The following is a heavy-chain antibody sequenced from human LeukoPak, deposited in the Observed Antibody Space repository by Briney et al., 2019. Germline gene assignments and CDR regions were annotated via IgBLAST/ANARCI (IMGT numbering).Heavy chain of an antibody. V-gene: IGHV4-59*11. Sequence: PSETLSLTCTVSGGSISSHYWAWLRQPPGKGLEWIGWMFFTGDTNYNPSLKSRVTISVDHSKNQFSLRLTSVTAADTAVYYCAKEGNDYGANSIDYWGRGTLVTVSS. J-gene: IGHJ4*02. D-gene: IGHD4-23*01. CDR3: AKEGNDYGANSIDY. CDR2: MFFTGDT. CDR1: GGSISSHY.